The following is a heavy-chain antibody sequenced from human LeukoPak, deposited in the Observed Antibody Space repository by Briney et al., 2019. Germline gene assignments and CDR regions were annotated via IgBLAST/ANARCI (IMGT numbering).Heavy chain of an antibody. J-gene: IGHJ4*02. CDR2: TNNDESSR. D-gene: IGHD5-12*01. CDR1: GFIFTNHW. Sequence: GGSLRLSCETSGFIFTNHWIHWVRQVPGWGLVGVSRTNNDESSRIYADSVQGRFTISRDNAKSTVYLQMNSLRVEDTGVYYCGRDTWGVASIDYWGQGTLVTVSS. V-gene: IGHV3-74*01. CDR3: GRDTWGVASIDY.